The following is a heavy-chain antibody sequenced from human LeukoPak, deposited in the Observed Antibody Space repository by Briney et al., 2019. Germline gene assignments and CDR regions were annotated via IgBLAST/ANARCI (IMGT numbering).Heavy chain of an antibody. D-gene: IGHD5-24*01. CDR3: ARDLSMATNPLES. Sequence: SETLSLTCAVSGGSISSSNWWSWVRQPPWKGLEWIGEIYHSGSTNYKPSLKSRVTISVDTSKNQFSLKLSSVTAADMVVYYCARDLSMATNPLESWGQGTLVTVSS. J-gene: IGHJ4*02. CDR1: GGSISSSNW. V-gene: IGHV4-4*02. CDR2: IYHSGST.